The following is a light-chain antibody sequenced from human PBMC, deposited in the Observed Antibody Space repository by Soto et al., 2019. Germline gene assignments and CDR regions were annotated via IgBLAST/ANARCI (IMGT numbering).Light chain of an antibody. Sequence: DFPLTQSPSFLSASVGDRVTITCRASQGIGSYLGWYQQAPGKAPKLLIYGASTLQSGVPSRFXXXXXXXXXXXXXXSLQPEDFATYYCQQLNTYPAFGGGTKVDIK. CDR3: QQLNTYPA. CDR2: GAS. J-gene: IGKJ4*01. V-gene: IGKV1-9*01. CDR1: QGIGSY.